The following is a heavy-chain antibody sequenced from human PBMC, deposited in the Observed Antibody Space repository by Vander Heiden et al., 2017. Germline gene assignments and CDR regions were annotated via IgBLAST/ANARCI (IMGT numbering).Heavy chain of an antibody. D-gene: IGHD2-21*02. Sequence: VQLVQSGAEVAKPGAPVEVSCKAYGYTCSSYDINWVRQAAGQGLEWMGWMNPNSGNTGYAQKFQGRVTMTRSTSISTAYMELSSLTSEDTAVYYCAREGVVVTPIPDPFDIWGQGTMVTVSS. V-gene: IGHV1-8*01. J-gene: IGHJ3*02. CDR3: AREGVVVTPIPDPFDI. CDR2: MNPNSGNT. CDR1: GYTCSSYD.